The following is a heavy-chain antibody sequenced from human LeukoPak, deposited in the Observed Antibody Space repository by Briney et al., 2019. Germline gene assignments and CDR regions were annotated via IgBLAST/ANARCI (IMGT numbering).Heavy chain of an antibody. CDR3: ARVTGGVIVVVPAATLHFDY. Sequence: ASVKVSCKASGYSFSTHWMHWVRQAPGQGLEWMGIINPSGGFTSYAQKLQGRVTVTRDMSTSTVYMELSNLRSEDTAVYYCARVTGGVIVVVPAATLHFDYWGQGTLVTVSS. CDR1: GYSFSTHW. D-gene: IGHD2-2*01. CDR2: INPSGGFT. V-gene: IGHV1-46*01. J-gene: IGHJ4*02.